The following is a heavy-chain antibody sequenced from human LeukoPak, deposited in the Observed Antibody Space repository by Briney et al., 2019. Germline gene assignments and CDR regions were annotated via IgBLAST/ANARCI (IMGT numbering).Heavy chain of an antibody. CDR3: ARDREGYYDILTGYYGVGAFDI. D-gene: IGHD3-9*01. Sequence: ASVKVSCKASGYTFTNYYIHWVRQAPGRGLEWMGWINPNSGGTNYAQKFQGRVTMTRDTSISTAYMELSRLRSDDTAVYYCARDREGYYDILTGYYGVGAFDIWGQGTMVTVSS. CDR1: GYTFTNYY. V-gene: IGHV1-2*02. CDR2: INPNSGGT. J-gene: IGHJ3*02.